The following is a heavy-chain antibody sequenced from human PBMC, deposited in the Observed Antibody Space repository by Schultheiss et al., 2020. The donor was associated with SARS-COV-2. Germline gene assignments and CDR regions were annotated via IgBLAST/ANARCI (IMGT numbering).Heavy chain of an antibody. Sequence: SQTLSLTCIVSGGSISSNNFLWGWIRQPPGMGLEWIGSISYSESSDYNPSLKSRVTMSVDTSKNQFSLKLSSVTAADTAVYYCARGRRRWGSGYAEYFQHWGQGTLVTVSS. CDR3: ARGRRRWGSGYAEYFQH. CDR1: GGSISSNNFL. V-gene: IGHV4-39*01. CDR2: ISYSESS. D-gene: IGHD3-22*01. J-gene: IGHJ1*01.